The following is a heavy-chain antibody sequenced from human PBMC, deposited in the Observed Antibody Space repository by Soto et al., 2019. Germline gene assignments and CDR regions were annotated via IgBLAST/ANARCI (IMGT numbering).Heavy chain of an antibody. CDR3: ARRSGDYFIDDYYGMDV. J-gene: IGHJ6*02. CDR2: IYPSDSDT. D-gene: IGHD4-17*01. CDR1: GFSFSSHW. Sequence: RGSLKISCXGSGFSFSSHWIGWGRQMPGKGLEWMGIIYPSDSDTRYSPSFQGQVTISADKSINTAYLQWSSLKASDTAMYYCARRSGDYFIDDYYGMDVWGQGTTVTVS. V-gene: IGHV5-51*01.